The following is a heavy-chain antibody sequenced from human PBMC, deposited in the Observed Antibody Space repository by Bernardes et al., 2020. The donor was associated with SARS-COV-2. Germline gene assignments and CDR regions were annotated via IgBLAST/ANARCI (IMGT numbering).Heavy chain of an antibody. CDR2: IYYSGTT. D-gene: IGHD3-3*01. V-gene: IGHV4-34*01. CDR3: ARSRTVITIFGVFKGYGMDV. Sequence: SETLSLTCAVYGGSFSGYYWGWIRQPPGKGLEWIGSIYYSGTTFYNPSLKSRVTISVDTSKNQFSLKLSSVTAADTAVYYCARSRTVITIFGVFKGYGMDVWGQGTTVTVSS. J-gene: IGHJ6*02. CDR1: GGSFSGYY.